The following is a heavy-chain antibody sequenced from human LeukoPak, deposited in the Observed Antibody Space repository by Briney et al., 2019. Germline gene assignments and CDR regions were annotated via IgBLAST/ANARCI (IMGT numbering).Heavy chain of an antibody. CDR3: ARGITMMIVAPGY. CDR2: IYSNNST. D-gene: IGHD3-22*01. CDR1: GFTVSRNY. J-gene: IGHJ4*02. V-gene: IGHV3-53*01. Sequence: PGRSLRLSCAASGFTVSRNYMTWVRQAPGKGLEWVSVIYSNNSTYYADSVKGRFTISRDSSKNTLYLQMNSLRVEDTAIYYCARGITMMIVAPGYWGQGTLVTVSS.